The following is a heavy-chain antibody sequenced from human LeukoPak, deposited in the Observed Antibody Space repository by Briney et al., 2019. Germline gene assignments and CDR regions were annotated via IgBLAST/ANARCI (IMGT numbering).Heavy chain of an antibody. J-gene: IGHJ4*02. Sequence: PGGSLRFSCASSGFTFNNYGMSWVRLAPGKGLEWVSGISGSGDNTYYADSVKGRFTISRDSSRDTLYLQMNSLRAEDTAVYYCAKSRSAVAVAGSNYWGQGTLVTVSS. CDR3: AKSRSAVAVAGSNY. CDR1: GFTFNNYG. D-gene: IGHD6-19*01. CDR2: ISGSGDNT. V-gene: IGHV3-23*01.